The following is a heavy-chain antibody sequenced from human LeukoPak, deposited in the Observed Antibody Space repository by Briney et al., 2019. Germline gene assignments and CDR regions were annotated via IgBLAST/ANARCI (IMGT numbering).Heavy chain of an antibody. V-gene: IGHV4-59*02. CDR1: GGSVSGYY. CDR3: ARDPPEDEWNSFDY. CDR2: IHYSGLT. J-gene: IGHJ4*02. Sequence: SETLSLTCTVSGGSVSGYYWNWIRQPPGKGLEWIGFIHYSGLTVYSPSLQSRVTLSVDTSRNQFSLELRSVSAADTALYYCARDPPEDEWNSFDYWGQGTLVTVSS. D-gene: IGHD3-3*01.